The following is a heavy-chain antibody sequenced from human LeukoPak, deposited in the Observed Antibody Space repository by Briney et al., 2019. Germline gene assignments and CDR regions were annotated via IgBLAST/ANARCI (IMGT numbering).Heavy chain of an antibody. Sequence: GGSLRLSCAASGFTFSSYSMNWVRQAPGKGLEWVSSISSSSSYIYYADSVKGRFTISRDNAKNSLYLQMNSLRAEDTAVYYCARYGSATFSYYYYYYMDVWGKGTTVTVSS. CDR3: ARYGSATFSYYYYYYMDV. V-gene: IGHV3-21*01. J-gene: IGHJ6*03. CDR1: GFTFSSYS. D-gene: IGHD3-10*01. CDR2: ISSSSSYI.